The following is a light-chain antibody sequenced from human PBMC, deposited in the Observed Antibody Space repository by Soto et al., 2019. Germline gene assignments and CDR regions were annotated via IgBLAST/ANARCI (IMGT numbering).Light chain of an antibody. Sequence: EIVMTQAPATLAVSPGARASLSCWSSQSGSTLVARYQQKPGQAPRFLIYRASTRATGIPDRFSGSGSGTDFTLTISRLEPEDSAVYYCQQYGSSPTWTFGQGTKVDI. CDR2: RAS. CDR3: QQYGSSPTWT. CDR1: QSGSTL. J-gene: IGKJ1*01. V-gene: IGKV3-20*01.